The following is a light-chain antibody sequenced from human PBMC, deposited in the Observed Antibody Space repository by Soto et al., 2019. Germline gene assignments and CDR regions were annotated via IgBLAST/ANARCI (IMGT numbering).Light chain of an antibody. CDR3: SSYTRRSPYV. J-gene: IGLJ1*01. CDR2: EVS. CDR1: SSDVGGYNY. V-gene: IGLV2-14*01. Sequence: QSVLTQPASVSGSPGQSITISCTGTSSDVGGYNYVSWYQQHPGKAPKLMIYEVSNRPSGVSNRFSGSKSGNTASLTISGLQAEDEADYYCSSYTRRSPYVFGTGTKLTVL.